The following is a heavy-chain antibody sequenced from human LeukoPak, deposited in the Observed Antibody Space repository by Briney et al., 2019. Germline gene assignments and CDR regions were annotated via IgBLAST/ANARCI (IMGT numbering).Heavy chain of an antibody. CDR1: GFIFSNFA. J-gene: IGHJ4*02. CDR2: ISGSGIRT. D-gene: IGHD1-14*01. CDR3: AKGLGSGSASATGIDLDF. V-gene: IGHV3-23*01. Sequence: GGSLRLSCAASGFIFSNFAMTWVRQAPGKGLEWVSGISGSGIRTAYADSVKGRFTISRDNSESTLYLQMRTVRDEDLAMYYCAKGLGSGSASATGIDLDFWGKGTLVTVSS.